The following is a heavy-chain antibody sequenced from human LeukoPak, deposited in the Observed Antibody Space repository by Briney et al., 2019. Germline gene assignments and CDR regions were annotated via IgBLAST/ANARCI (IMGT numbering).Heavy chain of an antibody. CDR1: GGSISSYY. CDR3: AEDSRINWYYI. V-gene: IGHV4-4*07. J-gene: IGHJ5*02. CDR2: IYTSGST. Sequence: ASETLSLTCTVSGGSISSYYWSWIRQPAGKGLEWIGRIYTSGSTNYNPSLKSRVTMSVDTSKNQFSLKMSSVTAADTAVYYCAEDSRINWYYIWGQGTLVTVSS.